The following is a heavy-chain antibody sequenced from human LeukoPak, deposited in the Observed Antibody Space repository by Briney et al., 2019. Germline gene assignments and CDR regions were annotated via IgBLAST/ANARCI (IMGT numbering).Heavy chain of an antibody. D-gene: IGHD2-2*01. CDR1: GYTFTGYY. V-gene: IGHV1-2*02. CDR3: AREGYCSSTSCYEGGWFDP. J-gene: IGHJ5*02. Sequence: ASVKVSCKASGYTFTGYYMHWVRQAPGQGLERMGWINPNSGGTNYAQKFQGRVTMTRDTSISTAYMELSRLRSDDTAVYYCAREGYCSSTSCYEGGWFDPWGQGTLVTVSS. CDR2: INPNSGGT.